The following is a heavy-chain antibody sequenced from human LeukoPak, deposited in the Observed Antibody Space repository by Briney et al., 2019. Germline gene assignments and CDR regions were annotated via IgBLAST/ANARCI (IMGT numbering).Heavy chain of an antibody. D-gene: IGHD2-2*01. CDR1: GFTFSSYS. J-gene: IGHJ6*02. V-gene: IGHV3-21*01. Sequence: GGSLRLSCAASGFTFSSYSMNWVRQAPGKGLEWVSSISSSSSYIYYADSVKGRFTISRDNAKNSLYLQMNSLRAEDTAVYYCARDRFPLRDIVVVPAASPLDVWGQGTTVTVSS. CDR3: ARDRFPLRDIVVVPAASPLDV. CDR2: ISSSSSYI.